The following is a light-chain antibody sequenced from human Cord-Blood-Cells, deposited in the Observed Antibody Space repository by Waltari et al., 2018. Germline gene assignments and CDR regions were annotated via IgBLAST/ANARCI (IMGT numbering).Light chain of an antibody. CDR2: VGS. CDR3: MQALQTPRT. V-gene: IGKV2-28*01. CDR1: HSLLYSVGYTY. Sequence: DIVITQSPLPLPVTPVEPASTPCRSSHSLLYSVGYTYLDWYLQKPGQSPQLLIYVGSNRASGVPDRFSGSGSGTDFTLKISRLEAEDVGVYYCMQALQTPRTFGQGTKVEIK. J-gene: IGKJ1*01.